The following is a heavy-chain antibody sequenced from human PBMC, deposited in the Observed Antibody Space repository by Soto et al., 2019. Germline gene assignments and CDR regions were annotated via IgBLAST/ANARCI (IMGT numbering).Heavy chain of an antibody. Sequence: PGGSLRLSCAGSGYNFNTHWMGWVRQAPGKGLEWVSTISGSGSSTYYADSVKGRFTISRDNSKNTLYLQMNSLRAEDTAVYYCAKTTVMDVWGQGTTVTVSS. V-gene: IGHV3-23*01. J-gene: IGHJ6*02. D-gene: IGHD4-17*01. CDR3: AKTTVMDV. CDR2: ISGSGSST. CDR1: GYNFNTHW.